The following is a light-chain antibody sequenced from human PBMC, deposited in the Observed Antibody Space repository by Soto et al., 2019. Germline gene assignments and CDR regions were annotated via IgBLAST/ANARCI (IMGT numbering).Light chain of an antibody. CDR3: QQYDSYSQFT. CDR1: QSINSW. Sequence: DIQMTQSPSTLSASVGDRVTITCRASQSINSWLAWYQQKPGKAPNLLIYKASTLETGVPSRFSGSGSGTEFTLTISSLQPDDFATYYCQQYDSYSQFTFGPGTTVDI. V-gene: IGKV1-5*03. J-gene: IGKJ3*01. CDR2: KAS.